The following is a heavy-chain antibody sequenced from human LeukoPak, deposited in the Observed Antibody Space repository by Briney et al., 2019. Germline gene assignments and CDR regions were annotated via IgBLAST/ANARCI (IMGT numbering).Heavy chain of an antibody. Sequence: GGSLRLSCAASGFTFSSYAMCWVRQAPGKGLEWVSAISGSGGSTYYADSVKGRFTISRDNSKNTLYLQMNSLRAEDTAVYYCAKRPNRSYRHRYFDLWGRGTLVTVSS. CDR2: ISGSGGST. CDR3: AKRPNRSYRHRYFDL. V-gene: IGHV3-23*01. J-gene: IGHJ2*01. CDR1: GFTFSSYA. D-gene: IGHD3-16*02.